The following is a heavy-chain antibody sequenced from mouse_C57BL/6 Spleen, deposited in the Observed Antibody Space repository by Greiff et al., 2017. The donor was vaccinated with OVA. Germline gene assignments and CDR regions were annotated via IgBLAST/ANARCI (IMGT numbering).Heavy chain of an antibody. J-gene: IGHJ1*03. V-gene: IGHV1-19*01. CDR1: GYTFTDYY. CDR2: INPYNGGT. Sequence: EVKLMESGPVLVKPGASVKMSCKASGYTFTDYYMNWVKQSHGKSLEWIGVINPYNGGTSYNQKFKGKATLTVDKSSSTAYMELNSLTSEDSAVYYCARTTVVAKNWYFDVWGTGTTVTVSS. CDR3: ARTTVVAKNWYFDV. D-gene: IGHD1-1*01.